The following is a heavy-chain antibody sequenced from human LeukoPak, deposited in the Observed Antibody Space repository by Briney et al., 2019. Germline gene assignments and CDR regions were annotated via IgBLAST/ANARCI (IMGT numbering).Heavy chain of an antibody. CDR2: INGDNGNT. Sequence: ASVTVSCKASGYTFTGYYMHWVRQAPGQRLEWMGWINGDNGNTKYSQKFQGRVTITRDTSAYTAYMELRSLSSADTAVYFCARAPYDILTGYSLNWFDPWGQGTLVTVSS. J-gene: IGHJ5*02. CDR1: GYTFTGYY. V-gene: IGHV1-3*01. D-gene: IGHD3-9*01. CDR3: ARAPYDILTGYSLNWFDP.